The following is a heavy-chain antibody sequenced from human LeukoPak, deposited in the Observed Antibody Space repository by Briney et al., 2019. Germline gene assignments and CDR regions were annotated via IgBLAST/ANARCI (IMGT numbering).Heavy chain of an antibody. CDR1: GGSISSSSYY. CDR2: IYYSGST. CDR3: ASTAQFKDYYYMDV. Sequence: SETLSLTCTVSGGSISSSSYYWGWIRQPPGKGLEWIGSIYYSGSTYYNPSLKSRVTISVDTSKNQFSLKLSSVTASDTAVYYCASTAQFKDYYYMDVWGKGTTVTVSS. V-gene: IGHV4-39*07. D-gene: IGHD5-24*01. J-gene: IGHJ6*03.